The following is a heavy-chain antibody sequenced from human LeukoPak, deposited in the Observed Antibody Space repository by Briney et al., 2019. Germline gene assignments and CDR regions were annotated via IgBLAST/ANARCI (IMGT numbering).Heavy chain of an antibody. CDR1: GGTFSSYA. CDR2: IIPILGIA. Sequence: GASVKVSCKASGGTFSSYAISWVRQAPGQGLEWMGRIIPILGIANYAQKFQGRVTITADKSTSTAYMELSSLRSEDTAVYYCARAETTIFGVVITLTLIDYWGQGTLVTVSS. D-gene: IGHD3-3*01. J-gene: IGHJ4*02. CDR3: ARAETTIFGVVITLTLIDY. V-gene: IGHV1-69*04.